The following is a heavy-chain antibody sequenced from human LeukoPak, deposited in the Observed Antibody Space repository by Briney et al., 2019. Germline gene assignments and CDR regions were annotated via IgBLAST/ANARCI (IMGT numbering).Heavy chain of an antibody. D-gene: IGHD5-12*01. Sequence: GGSLRLSCAASGFTFSSYWMSWVRQAPGKGLEWVATINQDGSETYYVDSVKGRFTISRDNAKNSLYLQMNSLRAEDTAVYYCGRDKWPTYFDYWGQGTLVAVCS. CDR2: INQDGSET. J-gene: IGHJ4*02. CDR3: GRDKWPTYFDY. V-gene: IGHV3-7*01. CDR1: GFTFSSYW.